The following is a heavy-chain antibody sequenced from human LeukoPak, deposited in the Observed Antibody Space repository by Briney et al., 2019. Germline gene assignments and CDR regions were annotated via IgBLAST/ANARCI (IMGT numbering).Heavy chain of an antibody. CDR1: GFTFSVAA. J-gene: IGHJ3*01. CDR3: AKDIQLST. D-gene: IGHD5-24*01. V-gene: IGHV3-23*01. Sequence: PGGSLRLSCAASGFTFSVAAMNWVRQAPGQGLEWVSLIGASGESTYYADSVKGRVTISRDNSKNTLYLQMNRLRADDTAMYFCAKDIQLSTWGLGTMVTVSS. CDR2: IGASGEST.